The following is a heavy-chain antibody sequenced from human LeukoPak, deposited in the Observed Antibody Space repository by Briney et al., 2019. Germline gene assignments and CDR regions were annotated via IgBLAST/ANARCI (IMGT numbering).Heavy chain of an antibody. J-gene: IGHJ4*02. D-gene: IGHD3-22*01. Sequence: GASVTVSYKASGYTFTSYGISWVRQAPGQGLEWMEWISAYNGNTKYPQKPQGRVTMTTDTSTSTAYMELRSLRSDDTAVYYCARDLLTYYYDSSGYSPLFDCWGQGTLVTVSS. CDR2: ISAYNGNT. CDR3: ARDLLTYYYDSSGYSPLFDC. V-gene: IGHV1-18*01. CDR1: GYTFTSYG.